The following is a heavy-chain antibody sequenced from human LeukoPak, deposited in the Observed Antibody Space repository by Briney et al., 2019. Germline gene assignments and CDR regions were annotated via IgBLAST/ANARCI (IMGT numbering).Heavy chain of an antibody. CDR1: GFTFSNYA. V-gene: IGHV3-23*01. CDR2: ISVSGGST. Sequence: GGSLRLSSAASGFTFSNYAMNWVRQVPGKGLEWVSGISVSGGSTYYADSVKGRFTISRDNSQNTLYLQMSSLRAEDTAVYHCAKGGPGYSYYMDVWGKGTTVTVSS. CDR3: AKGGPGYSYYMDV. J-gene: IGHJ6*03.